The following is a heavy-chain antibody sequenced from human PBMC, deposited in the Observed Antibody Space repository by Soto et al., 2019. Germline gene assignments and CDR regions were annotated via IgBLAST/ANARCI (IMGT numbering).Heavy chain of an antibody. CDR1: GFTFSSYS. CDR3: ASDYYDSSGPSPGAFDI. D-gene: IGHD3-22*01. CDR2: ISSSSSYI. J-gene: IGHJ3*02. V-gene: IGHV3-21*01. Sequence: GGSLRLSCAASGFTFSSYSMNWVRQAPGKGLEWVSSISSSSSYIYYADSVKGRFTISRDNAKNSLYLQMNSLRAEDTAVYYCASDYYDSSGPSPGAFDIWGQGTMVTVSS.